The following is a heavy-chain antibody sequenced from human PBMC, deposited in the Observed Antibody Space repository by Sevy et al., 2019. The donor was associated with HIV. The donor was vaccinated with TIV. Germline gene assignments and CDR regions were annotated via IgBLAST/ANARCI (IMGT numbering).Heavy chain of an antibody. CDR1: TFRVIDNY. V-gene: IGHV3-66*01. Sequence: GGSLRLSCAASTFRVIDNYMSWVRQAPGKGLEWVSTIYSGGSTFYADTVKGRFTISRDNSKNTMYLQMNSMRAEDTAIYYCAGDSYYDASGYYYYYYGLDVWGQGTTVTVSS. CDR3: AGDSYYDASGYYYYYYGLDV. J-gene: IGHJ6*02. CDR2: IYSGGST. D-gene: IGHD3-22*01.